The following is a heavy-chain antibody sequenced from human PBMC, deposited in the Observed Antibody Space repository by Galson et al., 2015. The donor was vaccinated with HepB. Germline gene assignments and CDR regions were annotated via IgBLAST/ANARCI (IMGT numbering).Heavy chain of an antibody. CDR2: ISNYNGDT. CDR3: ARDPSNPSGRWVYLDY. J-gene: IGHJ4*02. Sequence: SVKVSCKASGYIFSHHSITWVRQAPGQGLEWVGWISNYNGDTNYDQKFQGRVTMTTDTPTTTAYMELRSLTSDDTAVYYCARDPSNPSGRWVYLDYWGQGTLVTVSS. V-gene: IGHV1-18*01. CDR1: GYIFSHHS. D-gene: IGHD6-19*01.